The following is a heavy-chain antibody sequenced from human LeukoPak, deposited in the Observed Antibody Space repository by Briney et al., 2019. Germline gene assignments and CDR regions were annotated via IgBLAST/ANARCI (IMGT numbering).Heavy chain of an antibody. CDR1: GFTFSSYS. CDR3: ASSLKGDGYITPY. D-gene: IGHD5-24*01. Sequence: PGGSLRLSCAASGFTFSSYSMNWVRQAPGKGLEWVSSISSSSSYIYYADSVKGRFTISRDNAKNSLYLQMNSLRAEDTAVYYCASSLKGDGYITPYWGQGTLVTVSS. V-gene: IGHV3-21*01. CDR2: ISSSSSYI. J-gene: IGHJ4*02.